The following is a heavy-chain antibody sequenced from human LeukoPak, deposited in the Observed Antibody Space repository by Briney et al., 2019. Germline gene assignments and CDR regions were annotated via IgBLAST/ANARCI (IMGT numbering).Heavy chain of an antibody. D-gene: IGHD6-19*01. CDR1: GGSLSSHT. CDR3: ASTRVVAGTTSFDY. J-gene: IGHJ4*02. V-gene: IGHV1-18*01. CDR2: ISGYNGNT. Sequence: ASVKVSCKASGGSLSSHTLSWVRQAPGQGLEWMGWISGYNGNTNYAQKLQGRVTMTTDTSTSTAYMELRSLRSDDTAVYYCASTRVVAGTTSFDYWGQGTLVTVSS.